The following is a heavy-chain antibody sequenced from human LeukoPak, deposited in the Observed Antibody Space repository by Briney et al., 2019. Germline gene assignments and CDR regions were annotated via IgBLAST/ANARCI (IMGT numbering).Heavy chain of an antibody. CDR3: ARGGYDYVLGSYRYIEY. CDR2: IYYSGST. D-gene: IGHD3-16*02. Sequence: PSQTLSLTCTVSGGSISSGDYYWSWIRQPPGKGLEWIGYIYYSGSTYYNPSLKSRVTISVDTSKNQFSLKLSSVTAADTAVYYCARGGYDYVLGSYRYIEYWGQGTLVTVSS. CDR1: GGSISSGDYY. J-gene: IGHJ4*02. V-gene: IGHV4-30-4*01.